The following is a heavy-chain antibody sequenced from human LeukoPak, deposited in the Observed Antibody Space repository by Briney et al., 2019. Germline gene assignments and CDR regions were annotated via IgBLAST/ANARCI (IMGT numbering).Heavy chain of an antibody. J-gene: IGHJ4*02. Sequence: PGGSLDLSLPAPGLTFNDYAMHWVRQAPGKGLNWVSLISGDGGSTYYADSVKGRFTISRDNSKNSLYLQMSSLRTEDTALYYCAKGRAWIAVAGTIDYWGQGTLVTVSS. V-gene: IGHV3-43*02. D-gene: IGHD6-19*01. CDR2: ISGDGGST. CDR3: AKGRAWIAVAGTIDY. CDR1: GLTFNDYA.